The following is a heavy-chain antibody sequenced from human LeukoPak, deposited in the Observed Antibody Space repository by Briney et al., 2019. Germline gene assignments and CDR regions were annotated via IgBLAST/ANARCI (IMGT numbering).Heavy chain of an antibody. Sequence: SETLSLTCTVSVGSISSYYWSWIREPPGKGLEWVGYLCYSGSTKYNPSLKSPVTISVDTSKNQFSLKRSSVTAADTAVYYCARVAYGDYLYYFDYWGQGTLVTVSS. J-gene: IGHJ4*02. V-gene: IGHV4-59*01. CDR3: ARVAYGDYLYYFDY. D-gene: IGHD4-17*01. CDR1: VGSISSYY. CDR2: LCYSGST.